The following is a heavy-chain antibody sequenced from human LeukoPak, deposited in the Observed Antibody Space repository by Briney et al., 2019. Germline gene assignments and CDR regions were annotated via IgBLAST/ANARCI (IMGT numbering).Heavy chain of an antibody. V-gene: IGHV3-23*01. Sequence: GGSLRLSCAASGFTFSSYAMSWVRQAPGKGLEWVSAISGSGGSTYYADSVKGRFTISRDNAKNSLYLQMNSLRAEDTALYYCAKDAGSSGHRTFDYWGQGTLVTVSS. CDR1: GFTFSSYA. D-gene: IGHD3-22*01. CDR3: AKDAGSSGHRTFDY. J-gene: IGHJ4*02. CDR2: ISGSGGST.